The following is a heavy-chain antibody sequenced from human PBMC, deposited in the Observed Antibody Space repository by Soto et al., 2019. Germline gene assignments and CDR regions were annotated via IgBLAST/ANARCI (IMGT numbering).Heavy chain of an antibody. CDR2: IIPILGIA. CDR3: AREWTVGHSGRGWFDP. CDR1: GGTFSSYT. D-gene: IGHD3-10*01. Sequence: QVQLVQSGAEVKKPGSSVKVSCKASGGTFSSYTISWVRQAPGQGLEWMGRIIPILGIANYAQKFQGRVTITADKSTSTAYMELSSLRSEDTAVYYCAREWTVGHSGRGWFDPWGQGTLVTVSS. J-gene: IGHJ5*02. V-gene: IGHV1-69*08.